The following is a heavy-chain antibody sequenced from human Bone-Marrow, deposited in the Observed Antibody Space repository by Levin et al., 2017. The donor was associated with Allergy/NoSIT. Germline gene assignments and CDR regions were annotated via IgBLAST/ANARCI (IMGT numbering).Heavy chain of an antibody. CDR2: IYHSGST. V-gene: IGHV4-4*02. CDR1: GGSISSSNW. J-gene: IGHJ1*01. Sequence: PGGSLRLSCAVSGGSISSSNWWSWVRQPPGKGLEWIGEIYHSGSTNYNPSLKSRVTISVDKSKNQFSLKLSSVTAADTAVYYCARSIAAAGRRSGVKYFQHWGQGTLVTVSS. D-gene: IGHD6-13*01. CDR3: ARSIAAAGRRSGVKYFQH.